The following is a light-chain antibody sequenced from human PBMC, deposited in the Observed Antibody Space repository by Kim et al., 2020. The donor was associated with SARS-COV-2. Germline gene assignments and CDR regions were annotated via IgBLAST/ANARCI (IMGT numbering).Light chain of an antibody. J-gene: IGLJ3*02. CDR2: TNS. Sequence: GQRVTISCTGSTTDIGNNNVNWYFHLPGAAPKLLIYTNSQRPSGVPDRCSGSRSGTSASLAISGLQSEDEGDFYCATWDDRLNAWVFGGGTKLTVL. CDR1: TTDIGNNN. V-gene: IGLV1-44*01. CDR3: ATWDDRLNAWV.